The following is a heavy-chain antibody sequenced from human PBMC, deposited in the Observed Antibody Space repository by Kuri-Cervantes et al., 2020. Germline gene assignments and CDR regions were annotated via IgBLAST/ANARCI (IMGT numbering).Heavy chain of an antibody. Sequence: SETLSLTCTVSGGSISSYYWSWIRQPPGKGLEWIGSIYYSGSTYYNPSLKSRVTISVDTSKNQFSLKLSSVTAADTAVYYCARFRSTDDYGDYGTNPYYYYGMDVWGQGTTVTVSS. J-gene: IGHJ6*02. CDR3: ARFRSTDDYGDYGTNPYYYYGMDV. CDR1: GGSISSYY. D-gene: IGHD4-17*01. V-gene: IGHV4-59*05. CDR2: IYYSGST.